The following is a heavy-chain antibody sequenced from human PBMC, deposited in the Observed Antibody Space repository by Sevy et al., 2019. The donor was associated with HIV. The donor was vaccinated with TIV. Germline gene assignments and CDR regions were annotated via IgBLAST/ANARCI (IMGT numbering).Heavy chain of an antibody. D-gene: IGHD3-10*01. CDR1: GFTVSSNY. CDR2: IYSGGST. CDR3: ARITMVRGVIITHDAFDI. V-gene: IGHV3-66*02. J-gene: IGHJ3*02. Sequence: GGSLRLSCAASGFTVSSNYMSWVRQAPGKGLEWVSVIYSGGSTYYADAVKGRFTISRDNSKNTLYLQMNSLRAEDTAVYYCARITMVRGVIITHDAFDIWGQGTMVTVSS.